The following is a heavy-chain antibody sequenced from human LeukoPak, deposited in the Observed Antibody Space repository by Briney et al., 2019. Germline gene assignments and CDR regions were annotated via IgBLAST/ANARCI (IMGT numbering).Heavy chain of an antibody. CDR3: AREATNAYSGSYWAFDI. CDR2: IYSGGST. V-gene: IGHV3-53*01. Sequence: GGSLRLSCAASGFTVSSNYMSWVRQAPGKGLEWVSVIYSGGSTYYADSVKGRFTISRDNAKNTLYLQKNSLRAEDTAVYYCAREATNAYSGSYWAFDIWGQGTMVTVSS. CDR1: GFTVSSNY. D-gene: IGHD1-26*01. J-gene: IGHJ3*02.